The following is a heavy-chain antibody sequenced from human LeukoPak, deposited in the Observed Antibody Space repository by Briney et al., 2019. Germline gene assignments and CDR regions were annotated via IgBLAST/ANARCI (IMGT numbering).Heavy chain of an antibody. Sequence: SETLSLTCTVSGGSISSYYWSWIRQPPGKGLEWIGYIYYSGSTNYNPSLKSRVTISVDTSKNQFSLKLSSVTAADTAVYYCARVGGYCSSTSCQSPTYDYYGMDVWGQGTTVTVSS. D-gene: IGHD2-2*01. CDR1: GGSISSYY. J-gene: IGHJ6*02. CDR2: IYYSGST. CDR3: ARVGGYCSSTSCQSPTYDYYGMDV. V-gene: IGHV4-59*01.